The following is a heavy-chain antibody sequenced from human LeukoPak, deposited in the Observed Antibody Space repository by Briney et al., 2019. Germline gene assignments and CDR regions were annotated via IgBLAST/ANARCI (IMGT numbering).Heavy chain of an antibody. CDR3: ARVVFYDSSGYRYYYYMDV. CDR1: GGSISSGSYY. V-gene: IGHV4-61*02. CDR2: IYTSGST. Sequence: SETLSLTCTVSGGSISSGSYYWSWIRQPAGKGLEWIGRIYTSGSTNYNPSLTSRVTISVDTSKNQFSLKLSSVTAADTAVYYCARVVFYDSSGYRYYYYMDVWGKGTTVTVSS. D-gene: IGHD3-22*01. J-gene: IGHJ6*03.